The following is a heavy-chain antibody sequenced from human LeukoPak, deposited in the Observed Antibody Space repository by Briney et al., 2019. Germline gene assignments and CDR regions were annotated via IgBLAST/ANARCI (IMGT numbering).Heavy chain of an antibody. CDR1: GGSISSNY. Sequence: SETLSLTCTVSGGSISSNYWSWIRQPPGKGLEWIGYIYYSGSTNYNPSLKSRVTISIDTSKNQFSLNLKSVTAADTAVYYCARDHNGPSWGSSPNWYFDLWGRGALVTVSS. CDR2: IYYSGST. J-gene: IGHJ2*01. CDR3: ARDHNGPSWGSSPNWYFDL. D-gene: IGHD7-27*01. V-gene: IGHV4-59*01.